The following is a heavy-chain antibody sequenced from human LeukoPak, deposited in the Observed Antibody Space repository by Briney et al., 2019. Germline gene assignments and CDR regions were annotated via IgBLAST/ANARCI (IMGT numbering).Heavy chain of an antibody. Sequence: GASVKVSCKASGYTFTGYYMHWVRQAPGQRPEWMGWMNAGNGNTKYSQKFQGRITLIRDTSAATAYMELSSLRSEDTAVYYCARDARKWELLQGPTYFDYWGQGTLVTVSS. CDR1: GYTFTGYY. V-gene: IGHV1/OR15-3*02. J-gene: IGHJ4*02. D-gene: IGHD1-26*01. CDR2: MNAGNGNT. CDR3: ARDARKWELLQGPTYFDY.